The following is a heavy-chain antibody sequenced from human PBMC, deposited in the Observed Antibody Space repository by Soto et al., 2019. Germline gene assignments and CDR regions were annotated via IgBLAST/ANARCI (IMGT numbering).Heavy chain of an antibody. CDR3: AKDISSSTSSNYGMDV. D-gene: IGHD2-2*01. CDR1: GFTFDDYA. CDR2: ISWNSGSI. J-gene: IGHJ6*01. Sequence: EVQLVESGGGLVQPGRSLRLSCAASGFTFDDYAMHWVRQAPGKGLEWVSGISWNSGSIGYADSVKGRFTISRDNAKNSLYLQMNSLRAEDTALYYCAKDISSSTSSNYGMDVW. V-gene: IGHV3-9*01.